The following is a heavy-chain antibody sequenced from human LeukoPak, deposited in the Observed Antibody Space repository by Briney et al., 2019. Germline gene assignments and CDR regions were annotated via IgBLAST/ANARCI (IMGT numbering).Heavy chain of an antibody. CDR2: IQNSGST. D-gene: IGHD6-6*01. CDR3: ARDFSSSSSVYYYYYMDV. Sequence: PSETLSLTCSVSGGAISSFYWIWIRQTPGKGLEWIGCIQNSGSTEYNPSLESRVTISVDTSKNQFSLKLSSVTAADTAIYYCARDFSSSSSVYYYYYMDVWGKGTTVTVSS. J-gene: IGHJ6*03. V-gene: IGHV4-59*12. CDR1: GGAISSFY.